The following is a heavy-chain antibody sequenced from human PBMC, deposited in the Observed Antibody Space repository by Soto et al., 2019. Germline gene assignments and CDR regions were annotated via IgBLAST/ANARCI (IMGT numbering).Heavy chain of an antibody. CDR3: ARPGKWELPDDAFDI. CDR2: INHSGST. V-gene: IGHV4-34*01. D-gene: IGHD1-26*01. Sequence: QVQLQQWGAGLLKPSETLSLTCAVYGGSFSGYYWSWIRQPPGKGLEWIGEINHSGSTNYNPSLKRRVTTXEDESXXQFSLKLSSVTAADTAVYYCARPGKWELPDDAFDIWGQGTMVTVSS. CDR1: GGSFSGYY. J-gene: IGHJ3*02.